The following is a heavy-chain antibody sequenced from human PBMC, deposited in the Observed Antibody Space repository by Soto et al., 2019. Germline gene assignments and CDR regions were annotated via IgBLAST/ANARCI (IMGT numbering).Heavy chain of an antibody. CDR2: IIPVFGRA. CDR1: GGTFSISG. Sequence: QVQLVQSGAEVKKPGSSVKVSCKASGGTFSISGISWVRQAPGQGLEWMGGIIPVFGRANYAQKFQGRVTITADESARTAYMELSILRAEDTGVYYFAGELGSYSHYGMDVWGQGTTVTVSS. J-gene: IGHJ6*02. V-gene: IGHV1-69*01. D-gene: IGHD1-26*01. CDR3: AGELGSYSHYGMDV.